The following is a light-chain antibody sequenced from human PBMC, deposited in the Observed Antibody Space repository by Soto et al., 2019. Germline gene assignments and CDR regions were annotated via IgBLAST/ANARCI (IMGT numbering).Light chain of an antibody. CDR1: SGFVGSFSL. Sequence: QSALAQPASVSGSPGQSITISCTGTSGFVGSFSLVSWYQQHPGKAPKVMISEGHRRPSGVPDRFSGSTSVNSASPTISGLQADEEADYYCCLYIGATTYVFGTGTKVTVL. V-gene: IGLV2-23*01. CDR2: EGH. J-gene: IGLJ1*01. CDR3: CLYIGATTYV.